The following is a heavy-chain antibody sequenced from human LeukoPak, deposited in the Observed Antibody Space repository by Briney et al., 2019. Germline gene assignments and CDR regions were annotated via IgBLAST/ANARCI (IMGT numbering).Heavy chain of an antibody. V-gene: IGHV3-74*01. CDR2: INSDGIST. CDR1: YR. D-gene: IGHD6-19*01. J-gene: IGHJ4*02. CDR3: ARDERAGSGLYLLY. Sequence: YRMHGVRQAPGRELGGVSLINSDGISTIDADSVKGRYTISRDNAKHTLYLQMNSLRVEDTAVYYCARDERAGSGLYLLYWGQGTLVSVS.